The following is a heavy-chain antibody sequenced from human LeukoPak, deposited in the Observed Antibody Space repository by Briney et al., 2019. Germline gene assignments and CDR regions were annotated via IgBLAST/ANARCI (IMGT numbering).Heavy chain of an antibody. V-gene: IGHV3-23*01. D-gene: IGHD6-13*01. CDR3: ALTGIAAAGTVDY. J-gene: IGHJ4*02. CDR2: ISGSGGST. CDR1: GFTFSSYA. Sequence: GGSLRLSCAASGFTFSSYAMSWVRQGPGKGLEWVSAISGSGGSTYYADSVKGRFTISRDNSKNTLYLQMNSLRAEDTTVYYCALTGIAAAGTVDYWGQGTLVTVSS.